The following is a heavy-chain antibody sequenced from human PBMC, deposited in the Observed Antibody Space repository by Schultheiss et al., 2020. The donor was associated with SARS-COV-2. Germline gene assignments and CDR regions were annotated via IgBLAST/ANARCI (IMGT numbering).Heavy chain of an antibody. J-gene: IGHJ3*02. CDR2: IYYSGST. V-gene: IGHV4-39*01. CDR3: ARLQAVVATIAFDI. Sequence: SETLSLTCTVSGGSISSSSYYWVWIRQPPGKGLEWIGCIYYSGSTYYNPSLKSRVTISVDTSKNQFSLKLSSVTAADTAVYYCARLQAVVATIAFDIWGQGTMVTVSS. D-gene: IGHD5-12*01. CDR1: GGSISSSSYY.